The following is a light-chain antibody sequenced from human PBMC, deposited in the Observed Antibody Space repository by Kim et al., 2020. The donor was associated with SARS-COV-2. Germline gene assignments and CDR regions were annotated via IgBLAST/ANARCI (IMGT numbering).Light chain of an antibody. CDR2: AAS. Sequence: AIRITQSPSSLSASTGDRVTITCRASQDIRSYLAWHQQKPGRAPKLLIYAASTLQSGVPSRFSGSGSGTDFTLTISGVQSEDFATYYCQQYYSYPPTFGQGTKVDIK. J-gene: IGKJ1*01. V-gene: IGKV1-8*01. CDR1: QDIRSY. CDR3: QQYYSYPPT.